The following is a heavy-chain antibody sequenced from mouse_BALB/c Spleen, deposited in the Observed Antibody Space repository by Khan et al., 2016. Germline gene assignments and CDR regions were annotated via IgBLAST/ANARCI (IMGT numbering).Heavy chain of an antibody. D-gene: IGHD4-1*01. CDR1: GFNIKDTY. CDR2: IDPANGNT. CDR3: APNWDIAMDY. J-gene: IGHJ4*01. V-gene: IGHV14-3*02. Sequence: VQLQQPGAELVKPGASVKLSCTASGFNIKDTYMHWVKQRPEQGLEWIGRIDPANGNTKYDPKFQGKATITADTSSNTAYLQLSSLTSEDTAVYYCAPNWDIAMDYWGQGTSVTVSS.